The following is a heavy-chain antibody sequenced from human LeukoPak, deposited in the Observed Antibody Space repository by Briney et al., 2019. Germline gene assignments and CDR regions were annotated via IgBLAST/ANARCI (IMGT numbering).Heavy chain of an antibody. D-gene: IGHD4-11*01. CDR3: ARDYPYSYYMNV. J-gene: IGHJ6*03. CDR1: GFTFSRYW. CDR2: IKEDGSEK. V-gene: IGHV3-7*01. Sequence: GGSLRLSCAAAGFTFSRYWMSWVRQATGKGLECVAKIKEDGSEKHYVDSVKGRFTISRDNAKNSLYLQMNSLRAEDTAVYYCARDYPYSYYMNVWGNGTTVTVSS.